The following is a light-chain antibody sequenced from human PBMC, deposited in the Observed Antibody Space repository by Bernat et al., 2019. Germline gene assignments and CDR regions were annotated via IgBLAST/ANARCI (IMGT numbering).Light chain of an antibody. J-gene: IGKJ2*01. CDR1: QSVDTK. CDR3: QQYTSWPPRYT. Sequence: ETVMTQSPDTLSVSPGERATLSCRTSQSVDTKLAWYLQQPGQAPRLLIYAASRRATGVPDRFSGSGSGTEFTLTISSLQSEDFGLYYCQQYTSWPPRYTFGQGTRLE. V-gene: IGKV3-15*01. CDR2: AAS.